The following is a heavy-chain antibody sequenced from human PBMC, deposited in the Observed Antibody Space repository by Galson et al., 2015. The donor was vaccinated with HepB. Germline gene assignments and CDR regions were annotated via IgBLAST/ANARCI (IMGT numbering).Heavy chain of an antibody. CDR2: IRGSDNFK. CDR1: GFTFSNYT. Sequence: SLRLSCAASGFTFSNYTMHWVRQAPGKGLEWVSSIRGSDNFKYYADSVKGHFTISRDNAKNSLYRQMNSLRAADTAVYYCAREGTVSGWSIDAFDVWGQGTMVTVSS. CDR3: AREGTVSGWSIDAFDV. J-gene: IGHJ3*01. V-gene: IGHV3-21*06. D-gene: IGHD6-19*01.